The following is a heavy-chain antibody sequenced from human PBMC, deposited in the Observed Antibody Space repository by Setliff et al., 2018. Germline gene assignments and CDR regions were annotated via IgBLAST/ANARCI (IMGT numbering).Heavy chain of an antibody. CDR3: ARMSGFQYMDV. CDR1: GGSISSYD. J-gene: IGHJ6*03. D-gene: IGHD3-3*01. Sequence: PSETLSLTCTVSGGSISSYDWSWIRQPPGKGLEWIGYIHYSGSTSYSPSLKSRVTISVDTSKNQFSLTLSSVTAADTAVYYCARMSGFQYMDVWGKGTTVTVSS. V-gene: IGHV4-59*08. CDR2: IHYSGST.